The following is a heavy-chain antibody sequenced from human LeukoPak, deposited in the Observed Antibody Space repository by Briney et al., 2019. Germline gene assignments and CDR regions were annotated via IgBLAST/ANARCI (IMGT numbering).Heavy chain of an antibody. J-gene: IGHJ4*02. CDR1: GFTIDGYA. CDR2: ISADAGRK. Sequence: GESLKISCAASGFTIDGYAMHWVRQTPEKSLEWVTLISADAGRKYYADSVKGRFTISRDNSKNSLFLQMNSLRTEDTALYYCAKGQDSSGYRSLDYWGQGTLLTVSS. D-gene: IGHD3-22*01. V-gene: IGHV3-43*02. CDR3: AKGQDSSGYRSLDY.